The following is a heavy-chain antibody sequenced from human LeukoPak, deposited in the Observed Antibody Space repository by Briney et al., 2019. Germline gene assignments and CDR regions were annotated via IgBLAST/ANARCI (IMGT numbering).Heavy chain of an antibody. J-gene: IGHJ4*02. CDR2: IYSTGST. CDR1: GGSISNYF. V-gene: IGHV4-4*07. CDR3: ARGPPPDFDY. Sequence: KPSETLSLTCTVSGGSISNYFWSWVRQPAGKGLEWIGRIYSTGSTDYNPSLKSRVTVSVDTSKNQFSLKVSSVTAADTAVYYCARGPPPDFDYWGQGTLVTVSS.